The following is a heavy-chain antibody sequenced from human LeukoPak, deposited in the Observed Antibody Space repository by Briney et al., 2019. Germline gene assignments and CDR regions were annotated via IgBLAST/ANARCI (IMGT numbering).Heavy chain of an antibody. CDR1: GYSISNGYY. CDR3: ARRHSSGWFYY. J-gene: IGHJ4*02. Sequence: SETLSLTCTISGYSISNGYYWDWIRQPPGRGLEWIGNIYRSGSTSYNPSLKSRVTISVDTSKNQFSLKVNSVTAADTAVYYCARRHSSGWFYYWGQGTLVAVSS. D-gene: IGHD6-19*01. CDR2: IYRSGST. V-gene: IGHV4-38-2*02.